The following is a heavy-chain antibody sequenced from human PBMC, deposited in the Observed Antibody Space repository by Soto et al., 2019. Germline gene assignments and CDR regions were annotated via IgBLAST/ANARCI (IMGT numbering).Heavy chain of an antibody. CDR3: AKAYITMVRGVIMRAGYYYGMDV. J-gene: IGHJ6*02. CDR2: ISYDGSNK. CDR1: GFTFSSYG. V-gene: IGHV3-30*18. D-gene: IGHD3-10*01. Sequence: GGSLRLSCAASGFTFSSYGMHWVRQAPGKGLEWVAVISYDGSNKYYADSVKGRFTISRDNSKNTLYLQMNSLRAGDTAVYYCAKAYITMVRGVIMRAGYYYGMDVWGQGTTVTVSS.